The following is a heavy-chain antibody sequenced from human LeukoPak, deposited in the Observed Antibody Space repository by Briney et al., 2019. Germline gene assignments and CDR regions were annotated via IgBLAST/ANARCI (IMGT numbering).Heavy chain of an antibody. CDR3: AKDLRFLEWLLSNWFDP. CDR1: GFTFSSYW. J-gene: IGHJ5*02. V-gene: IGHV3-23*01. Sequence: GGSLRLSCAASGFTFSSYWMSWVRQAPGKGLEWVAAISGSGGSTYYADSVKGRFTISRDNSKNTLYLQMNSLRAEDTAVYYCAKDLRFLEWLLSNWFDPWGQGTLVTVSS. CDR2: ISGSGGST. D-gene: IGHD3-3*01.